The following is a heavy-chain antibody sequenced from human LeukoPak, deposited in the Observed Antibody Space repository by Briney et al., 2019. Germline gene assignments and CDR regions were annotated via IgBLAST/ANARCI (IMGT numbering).Heavy chain of an antibody. J-gene: IGHJ4*02. Sequence: ASVKGSCKASGYTFTSYYMHWVRQAPGQGLEWMGWIKPNSGGTNYAQKFQGRVTMTRDTSISTAYMELSRLRSDDTAVYYCARVPYHYFGSGSYTFWDYWGQGTLVTVSS. CDR2: IKPNSGGT. D-gene: IGHD3-10*01. CDR1: GYTFTSYY. V-gene: IGHV1-2*02. CDR3: ARVPYHYFGSGSYTFWDY.